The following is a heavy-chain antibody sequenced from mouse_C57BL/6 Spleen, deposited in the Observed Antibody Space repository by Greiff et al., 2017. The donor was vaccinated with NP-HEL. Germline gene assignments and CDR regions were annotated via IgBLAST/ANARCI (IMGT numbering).Heavy chain of an antibody. CDR2: IHPNSGST. D-gene: IGHD1-1*01. V-gene: IGHV1-64*01. Sequence: QVQLQQPGAELVKPGASVKLSCTASGYTFTSYWMHWVKQRPGQGLEWIGMIHPNSGSTNYNEKFKSKATLTVDKSSSTAYMQLSSLTSEDSAVYYCARRVTTVVADYAMDYWGQGTSVTVSS. CDR3: ARRVTTVVADYAMDY. J-gene: IGHJ4*01. CDR1: GYTFTSYW.